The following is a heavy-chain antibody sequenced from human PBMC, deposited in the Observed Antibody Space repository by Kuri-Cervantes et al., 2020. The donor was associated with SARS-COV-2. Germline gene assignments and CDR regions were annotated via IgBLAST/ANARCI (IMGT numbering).Heavy chain of an antibody. Sequence: ESLKISCTVSGGSISSSSYYWGWIRQPPGKGLEWIGSIYYSGSTYYNPSLKSRVTISVDTSKNQFSQKLSSVTAADTAVYYCARALSDLSNVLLWFGEKLRFDPWGQGTLVTVSS. J-gene: IGHJ5*02. CDR2: IYYSGST. D-gene: IGHD3-10*01. V-gene: IGHV4-39*07. CDR1: GGSISSSSYY. CDR3: ARALSDLSNVLLWFGEKLRFDP.